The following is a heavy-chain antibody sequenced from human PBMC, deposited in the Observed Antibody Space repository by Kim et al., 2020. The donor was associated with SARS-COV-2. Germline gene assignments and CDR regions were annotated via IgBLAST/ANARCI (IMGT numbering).Heavy chain of an antibody. CDR3: ARGERNGYDLYYFDY. V-gene: IGHV4-59*01. CDR1: GGSISSYY. J-gene: IGHJ4*02. CDR2: IYYSGST. D-gene: IGHD5-12*01. Sequence: SETLSLTCTVSGGSISSYYWSWIRQPPGKGLEWIGYIYYSGSTNYNPSLKSRVTISVDTSKNQFSLKLSSVTAADTAVYYCARGERNGYDLYYFDYWGQGTLVTVSS.